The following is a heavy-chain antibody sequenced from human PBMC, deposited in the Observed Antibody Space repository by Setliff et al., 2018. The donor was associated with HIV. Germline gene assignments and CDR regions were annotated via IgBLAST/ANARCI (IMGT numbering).Heavy chain of an antibody. CDR2: IHISGAN. J-gene: IGHJ4*02. CDR1: GGSTSSGSYY. Sequence: PSETLSLTCTVSGGSTSSGSYYWSWIRQPAGKGLEYIGRIHISGANNYNPSLMSRLTMSVDSSKNQFSLSLSSVTAADTAVYYCARLPDINSWPFDYWARGTLVTVSS. CDR3: ARLPDINSWPFDY. V-gene: IGHV4-61*02. D-gene: IGHD6-13*01.